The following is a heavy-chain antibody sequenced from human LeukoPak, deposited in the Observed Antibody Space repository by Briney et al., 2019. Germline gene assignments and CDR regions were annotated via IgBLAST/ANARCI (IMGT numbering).Heavy chain of an antibody. J-gene: IGHJ3*02. CDR2: ISYDGSNK. Sequence: GGSLRLSCAASGFTFSSYAMHWVRQAPGKGLEWVAVISYDGSNKYYADSVKGRFTISRDNSKNTLYLQMNSLRAEDTAVYYCARVGAYGGSGSYPGAFDIWGQGTMVTVSP. CDR1: GFTFSSYA. D-gene: IGHD3-10*01. CDR3: ARVGAYGGSGSYPGAFDI. V-gene: IGHV3-30*04.